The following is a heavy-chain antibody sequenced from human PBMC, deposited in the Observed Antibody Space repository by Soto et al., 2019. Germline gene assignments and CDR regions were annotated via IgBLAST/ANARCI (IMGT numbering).Heavy chain of an antibody. CDR1: GGSISGYY. CDR3: ARVNMYYYDSSGYSNWFDP. J-gene: IGHJ5*02. V-gene: IGHV4-59*01. Sequence: SETLSLTCTVSGGSISGYYWSWLRQPPGKGLEWIGYIYNIGSTNYNPSLKSRVTISVDTSKNQFSLKLSSVTAADTAVYYCARVNMYYYDSSGYSNWFDPWGQGTLVTVSS. D-gene: IGHD3-22*01. CDR2: IYNIGST.